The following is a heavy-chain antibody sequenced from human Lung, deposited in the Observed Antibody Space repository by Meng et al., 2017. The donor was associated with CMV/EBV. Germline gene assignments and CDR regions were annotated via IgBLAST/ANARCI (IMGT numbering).Heavy chain of an antibody. CDR1: GFTVTRNW. V-gene: IGHV3-7*04. Sequence: GESLKISXXXSGFTVTRNWMTWVRQAPGKGLEWVANINEDGTDKNYLDSVKGRFTISRDNVKKSVYLQMNNLRGEDTAVYYCARAIERIRETLDYWGQGTXVTVSS. D-gene: IGHD5-24*01. CDR3: ARAIERIRETLDY. J-gene: IGHJ4*02. CDR2: INEDGTDK.